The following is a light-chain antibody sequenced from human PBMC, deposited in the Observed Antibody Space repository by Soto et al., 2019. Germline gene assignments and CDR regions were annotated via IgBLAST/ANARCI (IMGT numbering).Light chain of an antibody. J-gene: IGLJ1*01. CDR3: CSFAGNYICV. CDR1: SSDVGGYNY. Sequence: QSALTQPRSVSGSPGQSVTISCTGTSSDVGGYNYVSWYLQHPGKAPKVMIYDVSKRPSGVPDRFSGSKSGNTASLTISGLQSEDEADYYCCSFAGNYICVFGTGTKVTV. V-gene: IGLV2-11*01. CDR2: DVS.